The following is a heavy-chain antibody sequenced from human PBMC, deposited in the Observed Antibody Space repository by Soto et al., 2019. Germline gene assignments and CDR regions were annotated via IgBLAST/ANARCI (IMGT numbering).Heavy chain of an antibody. Sequence: QVQLQESGPGLVKPSQTLSLTCTVSGGSISSGGYYWSWIRQHPGKGLEWIGYIYYSGSTYYNPSLKSRVTISVDTSKNQFSLKLSSVTAADTAVYYCARGGFDWLSQRNNWFDPRGQGTPVTVSS. J-gene: IGHJ5*02. CDR3: ARGGFDWLSQRNNWFDP. V-gene: IGHV4-31*03. CDR2: IYYSGST. D-gene: IGHD3-9*01. CDR1: GGSISSGGYY.